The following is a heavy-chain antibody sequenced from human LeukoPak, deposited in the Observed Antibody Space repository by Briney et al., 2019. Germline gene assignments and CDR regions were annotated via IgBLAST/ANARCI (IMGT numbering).Heavy chain of an antibody. Sequence: GGSLRLSCAASGFTFSSYGMHWVRQAPGKGLEWVAVIWYDGSNKYYADSVKGRFTISRDNSKNTLYLQMNSLRAEDTAVYYCARDGLDYYGSGGYYSDYWGQGTLVTASS. CDR1: GFTFSSYG. CDR2: IWYDGSNK. CDR3: ARDGLDYYGSGGYYSDY. V-gene: IGHV3-33*01. D-gene: IGHD3-10*01. J-gene: IGHJ4*02.